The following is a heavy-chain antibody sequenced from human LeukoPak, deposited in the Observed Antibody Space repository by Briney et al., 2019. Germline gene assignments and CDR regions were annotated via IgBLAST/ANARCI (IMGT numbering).Heavy chain of an antibody. CDR3: ARGASSGYTHFDY. J-gene: IGHJ4*02. CDR1: GFTFSSYA. V-gene: IGHV3-23*01. D-gene: IGHD3-22*01. Sequence: GGSLRLSCAASGFTFSSYAMSWVRQAPGKGLEWVSAISGSGGSTYYADSVKGRFTISRDNAKNSLYLQMNSLRAEDTALYYCARGASSGYTHFDYWGQGTLVTVSS. CDR2: ISGSGGST.